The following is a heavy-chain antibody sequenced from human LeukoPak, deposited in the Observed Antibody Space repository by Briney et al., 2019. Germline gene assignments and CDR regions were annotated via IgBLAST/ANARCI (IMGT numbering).Heavy chain of an antibody. CDR3: AKDLIL. Sequence: GGSLRLSCAASGFTFSSYEMIWVRQAPGKGLEWVSYISSSGSTIDYADSVKGRFTISRDNSKNTLYLQMFSLRPEDTAVYFCAKDLILWGQGTVVTVSS. CDR1: GFTFSSYE. J-gene: IGHJ3*01. V-gene: IGHV3-48*03. CDR2: ISSSGSTI.